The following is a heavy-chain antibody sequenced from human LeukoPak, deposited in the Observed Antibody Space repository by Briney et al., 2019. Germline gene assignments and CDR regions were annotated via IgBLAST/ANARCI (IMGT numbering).Heavy chain of an antibody. Sequence: PGGSLRLSCAASGFTFSSYWMSWVRQAPRKGLEWVANIKQDGSEKYYVDSVKGRFTISRDNAKNSLYLQMNSLRAEDTAVYYCARGYSSASDAFDIWGQGTMVTVSS. D-gene: IGHD6-19*01. CDR2: IKQDGSEK. V-gene: IGHV3-7*01. CDR3: ARGYSSASDAFDI. J-gene: IGHJ3*02. CDR1: GFTFSSYW.